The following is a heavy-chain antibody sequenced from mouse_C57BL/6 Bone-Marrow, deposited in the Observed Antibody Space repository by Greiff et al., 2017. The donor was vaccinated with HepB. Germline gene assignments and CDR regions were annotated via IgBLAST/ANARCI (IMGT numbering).Heavy chain of an antibody. D-gene: IGHD1-1*01. Sequence: KQSHGKSLEWIGDINPNNGGTSYNQKFKGKATLTVDKSSSTAYMELRSLTSEDSAVYYCAGPLTTVVATEYFDVWGTGTTVTVSS. J-gene: IGHJ1*03. CDR2: INPNNGGT. CDR3: AGPLTTVVATEYFDV. V-gene: IGHV1-26*01.